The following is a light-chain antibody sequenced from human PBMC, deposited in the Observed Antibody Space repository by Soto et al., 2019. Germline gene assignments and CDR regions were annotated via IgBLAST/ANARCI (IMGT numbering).Light chain of an antibody. CDR3: CSYAGSYTYV. CDR2: EVS. CDR1: SSDVGFYNY. Sequence: QSALTQPASVSGSPGQSITISCTGTSSDVGFYNYVSWYRQHPGKAPQLMVYEVSNRPSGVSNRFSGSKSGNTASLTISGLQAEDEADYYCCSYAGSYTYVFGTGTKLTVL. V-gene: IGLV2-14*01. J-gene: IGLJ1*01.